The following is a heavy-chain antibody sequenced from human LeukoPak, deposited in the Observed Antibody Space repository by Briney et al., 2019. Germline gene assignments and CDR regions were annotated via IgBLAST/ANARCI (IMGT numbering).Heavy chain of an antibody. CDR1: GFPFSDFW. CDR2: IKKDGTET. J-gene: IGHJ6*03. V-gene: IGHV3-7*01. D-gene: IGHD2-2*01. Sequence: GGSLRLSCTASGFPFSDFWMTWVRQAPGKGLEWVANIKKDGTETYYVDSVKGRFSVCRENAKNSMYLHMNSLRAEDTAVYYCARVQIDIVVVPAAEPFYYYYYMDVWGKGTTVTVSS. CDR3: ARVQIDIVVVPAAEPFYYYYYMDV.